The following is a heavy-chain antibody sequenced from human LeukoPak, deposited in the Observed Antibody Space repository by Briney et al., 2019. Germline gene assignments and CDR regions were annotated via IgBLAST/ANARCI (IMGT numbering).Heavy chain of an antibody. CDR1: GFTFDDYA. Sequence: GGSLRLSCAASGFTFDDYAMHWVRQAPGKGLEWVSGISWNSGSIGYADSVKGRFTTSRDNAKNSLYLQMNSLRAEDTALYYCAKDLYGSSWSFDYWGQGTLVTVSS. CDR2: ISWNSGSI. CDR3: AKDLYGSSWSFDY. J-gene: IGHJ4*02. V-gene: IGHV3-9*01. D-gene: IGHD6-13*01.